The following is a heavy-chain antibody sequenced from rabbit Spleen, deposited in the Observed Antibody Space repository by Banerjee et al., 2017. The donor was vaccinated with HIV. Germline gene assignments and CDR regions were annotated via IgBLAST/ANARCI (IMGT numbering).Heavy chain of an antibody. V-gene: IGHV1S47*01. J-gene: IGHJ4*01. Sequence: QEQLVESGGGLVQPGGSLKLSCKASGFDFSSYGVSWVRQPPGKGLEWIGYIDPLFGSTYYANWVNGRFSISRENTQNTVYLQLNSLTAADTATYFCARDLVAVIGWNFNLWGPGTLVTVS. CDR3: ARDLVAVIGWNFNL. CDR1: GFDFSSYG. D-gene: IGHD5-1*01. CDR2: IDPLFGST.